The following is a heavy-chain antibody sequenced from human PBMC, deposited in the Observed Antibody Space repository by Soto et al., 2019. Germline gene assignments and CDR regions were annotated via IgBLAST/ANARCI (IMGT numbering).Heavy chain of an antibody. CDR2: IYHSGST. V-gene: IGHV4-4*02. CDR3: ASAMGGDYHFDY. J-gene: IGHJ4*02. Sequence: QVQLQESGPGLVKPSGTLSLTCAVSGGSISSSNWWSWVRQPPGKGLEWIGEIYHSGSTNYNPSLKRRVTRSVDKYQNPFSLKLSSVTAADTAVYYCASAMGGDYHFDYWGQGTLVTVSS. D-gene: IGHD4-17*01. CDR1: GGSISSSNW.